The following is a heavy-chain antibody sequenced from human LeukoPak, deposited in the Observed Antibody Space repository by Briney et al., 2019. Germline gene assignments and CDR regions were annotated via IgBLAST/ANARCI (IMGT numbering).Heavy chain of an antibody. V-gene: IGHV3-30-3*01. CDR1: GFTFSSYA. J-gene: IGHJ4*02. D-gene: IGHD2-21*02. Sequence: GRSLRLSCAASGFTFSSYAMHWVRQAPGKGLEWVAVISYDGSNKYYADSVKGRFTISRDNSKNTLYLQMNSLRAEDTAVYYCARGLGVTGYFDYWGQGTLVTVSS. CDR3: ARGLGVTGYFDY. CDR2: ISYDGSNK.